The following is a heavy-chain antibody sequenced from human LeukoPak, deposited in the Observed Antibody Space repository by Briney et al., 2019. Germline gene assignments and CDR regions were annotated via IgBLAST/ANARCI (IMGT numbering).Heavy chain of an antibody. CDR1: GYTFTNHA. Sequence: ASVKVSCKASGYTFTNHAINWVRQAPGQGLEWMGWISGYNGNTNYAQKLQGRVTMTTDTSTGTGYMELRSLRSDDTAVYYCVRDRFDYWGQGTLVTVSS. CDR2: ISGYNGNT. J-gene: IGHJ4*02. CDR3: VRDRFDY. V-gene: IGHV1-18*04.